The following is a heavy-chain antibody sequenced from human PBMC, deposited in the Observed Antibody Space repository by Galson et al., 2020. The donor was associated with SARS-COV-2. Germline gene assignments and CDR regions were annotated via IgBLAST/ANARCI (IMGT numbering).Heavy chain of an antibody. Sequence: SETLSLTCAVYGGSFSGYYWSWIRQPPGKGLEWIGEINHSGSTNYNPSLKSRVTISVDTSKNQFSLKLSSVTAADTAVYYCARGGDSSGHYYFDYWGQGTLVTVSS. D-gene: IGHD3-22*01. CDR2: INHSGST. V-gene: IGHV4-34*01. CDR1: GGSFSGYY. J-gene: IGHJ4*02. CDR3: ARGGDSSGHYYFDY.